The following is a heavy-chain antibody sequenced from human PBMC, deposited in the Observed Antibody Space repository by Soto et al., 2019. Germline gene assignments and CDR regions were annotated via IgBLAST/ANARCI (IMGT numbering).Heavy chain of an antibody. Sequence: ASVKVSCKASGYTFINYYIHWVRQAPGQGLEWMGWISAYNGNTNYAQKLQGRVTMTTDTSTSTAYMELRSLRSDDTAVYYCALIASVGFDPWGQGTLVTVSS. CDR2: ISAYNGNT. V-gene: IGHV1-18*01. J-gene: IGHJ5*02. CDR1: GYTFINYY. D-gene: IGHD3-22*01. CDR3: ALIASVGFDP.